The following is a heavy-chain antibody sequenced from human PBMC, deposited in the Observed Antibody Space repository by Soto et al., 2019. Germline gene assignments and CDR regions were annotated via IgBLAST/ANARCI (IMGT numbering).Heavy chain of an antibody. CDR3: AKDLTWNQADY. Sequence: GGSLRLSCEASGFIFSHYWMHWVRQTPGTGLVWVSHISNGGSITHYADSVKGRFTISRDNAKNILYLQMNSLRAEDTAVYYCAKDLTWNQADYWGQGALVTVSS. V-gene: IGHV3-74*01. D-gene: IGHD1-1*01. CDR2: ISNGGSIT. J-gene: IGHJ4*02. CDR1: GFIFSHYW.